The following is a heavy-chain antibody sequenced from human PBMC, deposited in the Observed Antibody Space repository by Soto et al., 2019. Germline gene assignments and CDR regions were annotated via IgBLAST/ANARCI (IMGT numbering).Heavy chain of an antibody. D-gene: IGHD2-21*02. CDR3: TREYCGGDCVLAY. CDR1: GYNFTSHY. CDR2: INPYSKSA. Sequence: ASVKVSCKASGYNFTSHYIQWVRQAPGQGFEWMGIINPYSKSATYVQKFQGRVTMTSDTSSNTVFMELSSLRSEDTAVYFCTREYCGGDCVLAYWGQGTLVTVSS. V-gene: IGHV1-46*01. J-gene: IGHJ4*02.